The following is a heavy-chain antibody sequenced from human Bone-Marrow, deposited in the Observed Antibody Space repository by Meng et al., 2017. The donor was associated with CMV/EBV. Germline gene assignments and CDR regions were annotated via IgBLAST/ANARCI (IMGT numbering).Heavy chain of an antibody. CDR1: GFTFSSYS. V-gene: IGHV3-43*01. CDR2: VTWDGDST. CDR3: AKDGGSGWYSGYFDY. D-gene: IGHD6-19*01. Sequence: GGSLRLSCAASGFTFSSYSMNWVRQAPGKGLEWVSLVTWDGDSTYYADSVRGRFTISRDNSKNSLYLQMNSLRSEDTALYYCAKDGGSGWYSGYFDYWGQGTLVTVSS. J-gene: IGHJ4*02.